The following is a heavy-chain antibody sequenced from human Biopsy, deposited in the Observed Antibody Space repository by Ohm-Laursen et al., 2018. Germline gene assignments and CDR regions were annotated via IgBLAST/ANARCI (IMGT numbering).Heavy chain of an antibody. Sequence: SSVKVSCKASGGTFSSYAISWVRQAPGQGLEWMGWINAYNGNTNYAQKLQGRVTMTTDTSTSTAYMELRSLRSDDTALYYCARDRTPYYDFWSGKSFDNWFDPWGQGTLVTVSS. D-gene: IGHD3-3*01. CDR3: ARDRTPYYDFWSGKSFDNWFDP. J-gene: IGHJ5*02. V-gene: IGHV1-18*01. CDR2: INAYNGNT. CDR1: GGTFSSYA.